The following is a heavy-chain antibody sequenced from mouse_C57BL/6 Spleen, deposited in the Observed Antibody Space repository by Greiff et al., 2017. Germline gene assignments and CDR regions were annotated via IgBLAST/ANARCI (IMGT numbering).Heavy chain of an antibody. CDR2: IYHGDGDT. CDR3: ARDGNTTVVAPCDFDY. J-gene: IGHJ2*01. CDR1: GYAFSSSW. Sequence: VKLMESGPELVKPGASVKISCKASGYAFSSSWMNWVKQRPGKGLEWIGQIYHGDGDTNYNGKFKDKATLTAAKSSSTAYMQLSSLSSEDSAVYFCARDGNTTVVAPCDFDYWGQGTTLTVSS. D-gene: IGHD1-1*01. V-gene: IGHV1-82*01.